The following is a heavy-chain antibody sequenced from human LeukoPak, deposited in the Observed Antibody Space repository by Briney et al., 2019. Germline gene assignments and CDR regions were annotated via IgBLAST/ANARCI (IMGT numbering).Heavy chain of an antibody. V-gene: IGHV3-7*01. CDR3: ARARNLGYCSTAGCYEFDY. CDR2: IKQDGSEK. D-gene: IGHD2-2*03. Sequence: PGGSLRLSCAASGFTFSSYWMSWVRQAPGKGLEWVANIKQDGSEKYYVDSVKGRFTISRDNAKISLYLQMNSLRAEDTAVYYCARARNLGYCSTAGCYEFDYWGQGTLVTVSS. CDR1: GFTFSSYW. J-gene: IGHJ4*02.